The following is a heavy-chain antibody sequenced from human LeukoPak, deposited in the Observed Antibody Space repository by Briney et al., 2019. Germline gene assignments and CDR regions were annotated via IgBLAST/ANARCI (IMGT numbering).Heavy chain of an antibody. CDR3: ARSAYYYDTSAYADDFDS. CDR2: ISAYKGNA. D-gene: IGHD3-22*01. Sequence: ASVKVSCMSSGYTFTNSGINWVRQAPGQGLEWMGWISAYKGNANYAPKLQGRVTLTTDTSTSTTFMELSSLRSDDTAVYYCARSAYYYDTSAYADDFDSCGQGTLVTVSS. J-gene: IGHJ4*02. V-gene: IGHV1-18*01. CDR1: GYTFTNSG.